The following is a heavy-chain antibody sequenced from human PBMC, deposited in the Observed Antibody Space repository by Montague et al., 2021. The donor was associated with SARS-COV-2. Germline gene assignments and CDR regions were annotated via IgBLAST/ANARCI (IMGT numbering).Heavy chain of an antibody. CDR2: IYYSGST. Sequence: SETLSLTCTVSGGSISSSSYYWGWIRQPPGKGVEWIGSIYYSGSTYYXXXLKSRVTISVDTSKNQFSLKLSSVTAADTAVYYCARAFTDWLRYYGMDVWGQGTTVTVSS. CDR1: GGSISSSSYY. CDR3: ARAFTDWLRYYGMDV. V-gene: IGHV4-39*01. D-gene: IGHD3-9*01. J-gene: IGHJ6*02.